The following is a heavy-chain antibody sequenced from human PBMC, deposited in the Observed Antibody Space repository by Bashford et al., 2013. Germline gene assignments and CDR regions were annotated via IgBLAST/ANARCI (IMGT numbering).Heavy chain of an antibody. V-gene: IGHV1-18*01. CDR1: GYTFTSYG. CDR2: ISAYNGNT. CDR3: ARDKGSSWSKGRFDYV. J-gene: IGHJ4*02. Sequence: ASVKVSCKASGYTFTSYGISWVRQAPGQGLEWMGWISAYNGNTNYAQKLQGRVTMTTDTSTSTAYMELRSLRSDDTAVYYCARDKGSSWSKGRFDYVGDQGTLVHRLL. D-gene: IGHD6-13*01.